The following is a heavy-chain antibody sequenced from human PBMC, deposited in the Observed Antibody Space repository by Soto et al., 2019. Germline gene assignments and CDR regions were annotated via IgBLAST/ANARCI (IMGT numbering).Heavy chain of an antibody. D-gene: IGHD4-17*01. CDR2: IYSGGST. Sequence: GGSLRLSCAASGFTVSSNYMSWVRQAPGKGLEWVSVIYSGGSTYYADSVKGRFTISRDNSKNTLYLQMNSLRAEDTAVYYCARSLHDYGDYGVRYYYYYMDVWGKGTTVTVSS. V-gene: IGHV3-66*01. CDR1: GFTVSSNY. J-gene: IGHJ6*03. CDR3: ARSLHDYGDYGVRYYYYYMDV.